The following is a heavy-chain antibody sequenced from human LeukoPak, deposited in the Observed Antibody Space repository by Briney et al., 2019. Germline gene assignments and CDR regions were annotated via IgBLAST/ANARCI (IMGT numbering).Heavy chain of an antibody. Sequence: ASVKVSCKASGYTFTSYGITWLRQAPGQGLEWMGWISAYNGNTNYAQKLQGRVTMTTDTSTSTAYMELRSLRSDDTAVYYCAVEAKGDCSSTSCYVDYWGQGTLVTVSS. CDR2: ISAYNGNT. CDR1: GYTFTSYG. D-gene: IGHD2-2*01. CDR3: AVEAKGDCSSTSCYVDY. V-gene: IGHV1-18*01. J-gene: IGHJ4*02.